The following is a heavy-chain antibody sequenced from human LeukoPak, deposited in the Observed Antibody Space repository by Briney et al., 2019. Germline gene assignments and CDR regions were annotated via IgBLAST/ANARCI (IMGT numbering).Heavy chain of an antibody. D-gene: IGHD3-10*01. Sequence: SETLSLTCTVSGGSISSYYWSWIRQPAGKGLEWIGRIYTSGSTNYNPSLKSRVTMSVDTSKNQFSLKLNSVTPEDTAVYYCARGVPISTMVRGVIIENWFDPWGQGTLVTVSS. CDR3: ARGVPISTMVRGVIIENWFDP. V-gene: IGHV4-4*07. CDR2: IYTSGST. CDR1: GGSISSYY. J-gene: IGHJ5*02.